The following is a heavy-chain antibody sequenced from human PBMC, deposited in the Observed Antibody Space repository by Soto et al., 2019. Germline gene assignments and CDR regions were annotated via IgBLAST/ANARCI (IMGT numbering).Heavy chain of an antibody. CDR2: IIPIFGTA. J-gene: IGHJ6*02. CDR3: ARYNWHYSYYYYGMDV. Sequence: QVQLVQSGAEVKKPGSSVKVSCKASGGTFSSYAISWVRQAPGQGLEWMGGIIPIFGTANYAQKFQGRVTITADESTSIAYLELSSLRSEDTDVYYCARYNWHYSYYYYGMDVWGQGTTVTVSS. CDR1: GGTFSSYA. D-gene: IGHD1-7*01. V-gene: IGHV1-69*01.